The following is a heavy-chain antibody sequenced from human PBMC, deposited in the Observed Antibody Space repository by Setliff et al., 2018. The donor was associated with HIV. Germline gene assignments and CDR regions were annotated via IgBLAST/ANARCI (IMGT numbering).Heavy chain of an antibody. CDR1: GFTFNTYA. CDR3: VREGEYFDTIGHYLVRRFFDL. CDR2: ISSSSSTI. D-gene: IGHD3-9*01. J-gene: IGHJ3*01. Sequence: PGGSLRLSCAASGFTFNTYAMNWVRQAPGKGLEWVSYISSSSSTIYYADSVKGRFTISRDNAKNSLYLQMNSLRGEDTAVYYCVREGEYFDTIGHYLVRRFFDLWGQGTMVTVSS. V-gene: IGHV3-48*01.